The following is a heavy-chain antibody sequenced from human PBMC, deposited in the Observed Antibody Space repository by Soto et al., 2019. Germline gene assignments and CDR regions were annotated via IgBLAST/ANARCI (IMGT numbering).Heavy chain of an antibody. V-gene: IGHV4-38-2*01. CDR1: GYSISSGYY. J-gene: IGHJ5*02. Sequence: SETLSLTCAVSGYSISSGYYWGWIRQPPGKGLEWIGSIYHSGSTYYNPSLKSRVTISVDTSKNQFSLKLSSVTAADTAVYYRARFASGFDPWGQGTLVTVSS. D-gene: IGHD6-6*01. CDR3: ARFASGFDP. CDR2: IYHSGST.